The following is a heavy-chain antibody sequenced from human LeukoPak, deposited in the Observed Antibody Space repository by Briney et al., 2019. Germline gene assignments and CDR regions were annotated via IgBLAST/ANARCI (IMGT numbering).Heavy chain of an antibody. CDR3: ARDPGIAVAGLDYFDY. CDR1: GFTFSSYA. V-gene: IGHV3-30-3*01. J-gene: IGHJ4*02. D-gene: IGHD6-19*01. CDR2: ISYDGSNK. Sequence: GGPLRLSCAASGFTFSSYAMHWVRQAPGKGLEWVAVISYDGSNKYYADSVKGRFTISRDNSKNTLYLQMNSLRAEDTAVYYCARDPGIAVAGLDYFDYWGQGTLVTVSS.